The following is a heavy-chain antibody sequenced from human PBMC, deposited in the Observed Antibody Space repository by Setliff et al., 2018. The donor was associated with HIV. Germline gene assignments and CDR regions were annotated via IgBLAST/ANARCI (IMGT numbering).Heavy chain of an antibody. J-gene: IGHJ1*01. V-gene: IGHV4-34*01. D-gene: IGHD6-19*01. CDR1: GGSFTGYY. Sequence: SSETLSLTCAVYGGSFTGYYWSWIRQPPGKGLEWIGEINLSGRTHYNPSLKSRLTISVDTSKNQISLKLRSVTVADTAVYYCARGAIAVAATTSFQHWGQGTQVTVSS. CDR3: ARGAIAVAATTSFQH. CDR2: INLSGRT.